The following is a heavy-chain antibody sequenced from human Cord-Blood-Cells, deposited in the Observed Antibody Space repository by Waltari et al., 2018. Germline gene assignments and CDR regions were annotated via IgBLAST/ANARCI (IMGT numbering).Heavy chain of an antibody. CDR1: GYTFTGYY. Sequence: QVQLVQSGAEVKKPGASVKVSCKASGYTFTGYYMHWVRQAPGQGLEWMGWLNPNSGGTNYAQKFQVRVTMTRDTSISTAYMELSRLRSDDTAVYYCARASITIFGVVIIRFDYWGQGTLVTVSS. CDR3: ARASITIFGVVIIRFDY. CDR2: LNPNSGGT. J-gene: IGHJ4*02. D-gene: IGHD3-3*01. V-gene: IGHV1-2*02.